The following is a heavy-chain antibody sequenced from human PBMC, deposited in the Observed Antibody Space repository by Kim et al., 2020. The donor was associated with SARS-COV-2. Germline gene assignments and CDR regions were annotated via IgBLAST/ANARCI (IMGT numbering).Heavy chain of an antibody. J-gene: IGHJ4*02. Sequence: TRYAQKYQGRDTRTRDTSTSTFYMELSSLRSEDTAVYYCARWRITGGFDFWGQGTLVTVSS. CDR3: ARWRITGGFDF. V-gene: IGHV1-46*01. CDR2: T. D-gene: IGHD1-20*01.